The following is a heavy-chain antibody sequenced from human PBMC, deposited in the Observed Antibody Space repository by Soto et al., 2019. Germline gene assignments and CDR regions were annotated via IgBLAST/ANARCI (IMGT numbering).Heavy chain of an antibody. CDR2: IWYDGSNK. D-gene: IGHD3-16*02. V-gene: IGHV3-33*01. CDR3: ARDLIGTVYGMDV. CDR1: GFTFSNFG. Sequence: QVQLVESGGGVVQPGRSLRLSCAASGFTFSNFGMHWVRQAPGKGLEWVAVIWYDGSNKYYADSVKGRFTISRDNSKNTLYRQMNSLRAEDTAVFYCARDLIGTVYGMDVWGQGTTVTVSS. J-gene: IGHJ6*02.